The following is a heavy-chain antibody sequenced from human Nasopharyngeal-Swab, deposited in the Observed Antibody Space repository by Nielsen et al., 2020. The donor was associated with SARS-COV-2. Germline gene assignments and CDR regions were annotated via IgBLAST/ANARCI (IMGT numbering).Heavy chain of an antibody. Sequence: SQTLSLTCAISGDSVSSNSAAWNWIRQSSSRGLEWLGRTYYRSKWYNDYAVSVKSRITINPDTSKNQFSLQLNSVTPEDTAVYYCARDGPPRGVVFDYWGQGTLVTVSS. CDR1: GDSVSSNSAA. CDR2: TYYRSKWYN. D-gene: IGHD3-10*01. V-gene: IGHV6-1*01. J-gene: IGHJ4*02. CDR3: ARDGPPRGVVFDY.